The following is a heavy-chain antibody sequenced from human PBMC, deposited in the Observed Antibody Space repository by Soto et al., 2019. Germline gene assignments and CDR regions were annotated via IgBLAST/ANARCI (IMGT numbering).Heavy chain of an antibody. Sequence: PGGPLRLSXAASGFSFSSYAMSWVRQAPGKGLEWVSGLSGSGDTTHYADSVKGRFTISRDYSKNTLYMQMNNLRADDTAVYFCAKSTLVVLVIHEFDEWGQGTLVTVSS. CDR3: AKSTLVVLVIHEFDE. J-gene: IGHJ4*02. CDR2: LSGSGDTT. CDR1: GFSFSSYA. D-gene: IGHD3-22*01. V-gene: IGHV3-23*01.